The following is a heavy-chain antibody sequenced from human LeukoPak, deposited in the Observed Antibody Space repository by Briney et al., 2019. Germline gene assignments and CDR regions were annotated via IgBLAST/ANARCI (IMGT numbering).Heavy chain of an antibody. J-gene: IGHJ4*02. CDR2: IYHSGST. V-gene: IGHV4-30-2*01. CDR1: GGSISSGGYP. Sequence: KPSETLSLTCAVSGGSISSGGYPWSWIRQPPGKGLEWIGYIYHSGSTYYNPSLKSRVTISVDRSKNQFSLKLSSVTAADTAVYYCAREMRPYYDSSGYYDYWGQGTLVTVSS. CDR3: AREMRPYYDSSGYYDY. D-gene: IGHD3-22*01.